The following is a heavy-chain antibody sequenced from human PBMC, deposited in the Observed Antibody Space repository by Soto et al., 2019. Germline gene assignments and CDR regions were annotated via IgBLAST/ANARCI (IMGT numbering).Heavy chain of an antibody. CDR1: GFTFSDYY. D-gene: IGHD6-19*01. Sequence: GGSLRLSCAASGFTFSDYYMSWIRQAPGKGLEWVSYISSSSSYTNYADSVKGRFTISRDNAKNSLYMQMNSLRAEDTAVYYCATVAGKTGPFDYWGQGTLVTVS. J-gene: IGHJ4*02. CDR3: ATVAGKTGPFDY. V-gene: IGHV3-11*06. CDR2: ISSSSSYT.